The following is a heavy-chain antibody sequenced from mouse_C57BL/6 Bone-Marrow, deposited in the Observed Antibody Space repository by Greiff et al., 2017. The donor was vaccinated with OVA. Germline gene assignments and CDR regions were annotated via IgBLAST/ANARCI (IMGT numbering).Heavy chain of an antibody. Sequence: VQLQQSGAELVRPGASVTLSCKASGYTFTDYEMHWVKQTPVHGLEWIGVIDPETGGTAYNQKFKGKAILTADKSSSTAYMELRSLTSEYSAVYYLTRGLLWLRRGWFDYWGQGTTLTVSS. D-gene: IGHD2-2*01. V-gene: IGHV1-15*01. J-gene: IGHJ2*01. CDR3: TRGLLWLRRGWFDY. CDR2: IDPETGGT. CDR1: GYTFTDYE.